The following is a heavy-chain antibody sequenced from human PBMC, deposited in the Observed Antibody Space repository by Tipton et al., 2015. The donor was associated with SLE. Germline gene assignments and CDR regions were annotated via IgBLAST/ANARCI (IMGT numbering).Heavy chain of an antibody. Sequence: SLRLSCAASRFTFSNSDMNWVRQAPGKGLEWISYIASTGTSTYYAPSVKGRFTISRDNARNLLFLEMNSLRAEDTAVYYCARGRFLEWLFDYWGQGTLVTVSS. D-gene: IGHD3-3*01. CDR3: ARGRFLEWLFDY. CDR1: RFTFSNSD. CDR2: IASTGTST. J-gene: IGHJ4*02. V-gene: IGHV3-48*03.